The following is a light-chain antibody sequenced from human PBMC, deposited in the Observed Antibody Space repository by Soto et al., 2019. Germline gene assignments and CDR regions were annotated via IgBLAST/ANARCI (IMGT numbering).Light chain of an antibody. CDR3: AAWDDRLNGWV. J-gene: IGLJ3*02. CDR1: NIGSKS. CDR2: DDT. V-gene: IGLV3-21*02. Sequence: SYELTQPPSVSVAPGQTARITCGGNNIGSKSVHWYQQKPGQAPVLVVYDDTDRPSGIPERFSGSKSGSSASLAISGLQSEDEADYYCAAWDDRLNGWVFGGGTKLTVL.